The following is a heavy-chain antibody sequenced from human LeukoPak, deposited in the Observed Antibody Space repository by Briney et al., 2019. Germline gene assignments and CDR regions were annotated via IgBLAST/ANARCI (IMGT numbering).Heavy chain of an antibody. CDR1: GYTFTSYY. V-gene: IGHV1-46*01. D-gene: IGHD1-26*01. Sequence: ASVNVSCKASGYTFTSYYMHWVRQAPGQGLEWMGIINPSRGSTRYAQKFQGRVTMTKDTSTSTVYLELSSLRSEDTAAYYCASSSVGATSPFDDWGQATLVTASS. J-gene: IGHJ4*02. CDR3: ASSSVGATSPFDD. CDR2: INPSRGST.